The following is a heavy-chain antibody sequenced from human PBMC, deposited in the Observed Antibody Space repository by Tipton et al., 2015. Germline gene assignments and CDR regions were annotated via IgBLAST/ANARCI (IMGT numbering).Heavy chain of an antibody. J-gene: IGHJ6*02. D-gene: IGHD6-13*01. V-gene: IGHV3-23*01. CDR2: ISGSGTKT. CDR3: AKEIARAANFGYYYGMDV. Sequence: SLRLSCPASGFTFSNYAMTWVRQAPGKGLEWVSGISGSGTKTYYGDSVTGRFTISRDNSKNTLYLQMNSLRGEDTAVYYCAKEIARAANFGYYYGMDVWGQGTTVTVSS. CDR1: GFTFSNYA.